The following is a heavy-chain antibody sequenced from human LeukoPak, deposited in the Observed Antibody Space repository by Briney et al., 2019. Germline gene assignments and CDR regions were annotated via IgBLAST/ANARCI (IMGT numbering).Heavy chain of an antibody. CDR2: IYTSGST. CDR1: GGSISSYY. Sequence: SETLSLTCTVSGGSISSYYWSWIRQPAGKGLEWIGRIYTSGSTNYNPSLKSRVTTSVDTSKNQFSLKLSSVTAADTAVYYCARERVSGYYPYYFDYWGQGTLVTVSS. CDR3: ARERVSGYYPYYFDY. D-gene: IGHD3-3*01. V-gene: IGHV4-4*07. J-gene: IGHJ4*02.